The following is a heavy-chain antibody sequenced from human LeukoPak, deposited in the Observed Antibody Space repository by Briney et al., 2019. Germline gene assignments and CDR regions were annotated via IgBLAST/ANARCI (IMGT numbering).Heavy chain of an antibody. CDR3: ARYDSRGSAATRFDY. J-gene: IGHJ4*02. CDR2: IYGTGST. Sequence: SETLSLTCAVSGYSLGKNYYWGWIRQPPGKGLEWIGRIYGTGSTSYNPSLMNRVTMSVDTSKNHFSLKLTSVTAADTAVYYCARYDSRGSAATRFDYWGQGILVTISS. CDR1: GYSLGKNYY. D-gene: IGHD1-26*01. V-gene: IGHV4-38-2*01.